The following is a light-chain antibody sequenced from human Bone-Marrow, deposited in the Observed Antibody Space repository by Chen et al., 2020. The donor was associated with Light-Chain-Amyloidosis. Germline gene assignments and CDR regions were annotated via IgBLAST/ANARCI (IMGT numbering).Light chain of an antibody. CDR3: QQYGTSPLT. CDR1: QSIGNY. J-gene: IGKJ4*01. Sequence: DLQMTQSPAPLSASVGDRVTITCRASQSIGNYLNWFQQKPGKAPNLLIYAASNLQSGVPSRFSGSGSGTDFTRTINRLEPEDFAMYYCQQYGTSPLTFGGGTKVEIK. V-gene: IGKV1-39*01. CDR2: AAS.